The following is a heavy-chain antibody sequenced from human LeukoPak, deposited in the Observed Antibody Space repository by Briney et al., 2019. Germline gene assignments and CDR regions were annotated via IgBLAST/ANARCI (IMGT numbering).Heavy chain of an antibody. CDR2: ISGSGGST. J-gene: IGHJ4*02. Sequence: PGGSLRLSCAASGFTFSSYAMSWVRQAPGKGQEWVSAISGSGGSTYYADSVKGRFTISRDNSKNTLYLQMNSLRAEDTAVYYCAKDGRNYYDSSGSWGYWGQGTLVTVSS. CDR1: GFTFSSYA. D-gene: IGHD3-22*01. CDR3: AKDGRNYYDSSGSWGY. V-gene: IGHV3-23*01.